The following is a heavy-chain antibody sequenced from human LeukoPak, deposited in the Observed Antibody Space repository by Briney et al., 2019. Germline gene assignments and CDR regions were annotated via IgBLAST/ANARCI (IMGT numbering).Heavy chain of an antibody. Sequence: SETLSPTCTVSGGSVSSSIYYWGWIRPPPGKGLEWIGSIYYSGSTSYNPSLKSRLTISVDTSKNQFSLKLSSVTAADTAVYYCARGVGFWSGYYSDYWGQGTLVTVSS. CDR2: IYYSGST. V-gene: IGHV4-39*07. D-gene: IGHD3-3*01. CDR1: GGSVSSSIYY. CDR3: ARGVGFWSGYYSDY. J-gene: IGHJ4*02.